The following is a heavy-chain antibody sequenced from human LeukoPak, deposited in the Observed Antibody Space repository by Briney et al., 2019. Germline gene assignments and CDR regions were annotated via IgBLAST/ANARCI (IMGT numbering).Heavy chain of an antibody. J-gene: IGHJ4*02. CDR2: ISAYNGNT. D-gene: IGHD2-21*02. CDR3: AREGLKYCDY. Sequence: ASVKVSCKASGYTFTSYGISWVRQAPGQGLEWMGWISAYNGNTNYAQKLQGRVTMTTDTSTSTAYMELSRLESGDTVLFYCAREGLKYCDYWGQGALVTVSS. CDR1: GYTFTSYG. V-gene: IGHV1-18*01.